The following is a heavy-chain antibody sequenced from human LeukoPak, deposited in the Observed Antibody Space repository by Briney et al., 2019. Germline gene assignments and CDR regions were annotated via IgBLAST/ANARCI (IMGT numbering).Heavy chain of an antibody. D-gene: IGHD2-2*01. V-gene: IGHV3-30*02. J-gene: IGHJ5*02. CDR2: IHYDGGNE. CDR3: ARGLPSSTRTYNWFDP. CDR1: GFTFSTYG. Sequence: GGSLRLSCAASGFTFSTYGMHWVRQAPGKGLEWVAFIHYDGGNEYNGDSVKGRFTISRDYSKNTPYLQMNSLRPEDTAVYYCARGLPSSTRTYNWFDPWGPGTLVTVSS.